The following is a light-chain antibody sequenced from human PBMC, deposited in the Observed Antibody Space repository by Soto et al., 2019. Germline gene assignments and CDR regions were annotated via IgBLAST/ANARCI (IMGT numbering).Light chain of an antibody. CDR2: DAS. CDR1: QSVSSSY. Sequence: ENVLTQSPGTLSLSPGERATLSCRASQSVSSSYLAWYQQKPGQAPRLLIYDASSRATGIPDRFSGSGSGTDFTLTISRLEPEDFAVYFCHQYGSTPRTFGQGPKVDIK. V-gene: IGKV3-20*01. CDR3: HQYGSTPRT. J-gene: IGKJ1*01.